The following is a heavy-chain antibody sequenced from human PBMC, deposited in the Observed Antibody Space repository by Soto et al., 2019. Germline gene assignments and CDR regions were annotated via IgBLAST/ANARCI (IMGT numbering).Heavy chain of an antibody. Sequence: GGSLRLSCAASGFTFDDYTMHWVRQAPGKGLEWVSLISWDGGSTYYADSVEGRFTISRDNSKNSLYLQMNSLRTEDTALYYCAKDTSLGPGIVGATANYGMDVWGQGTTVTVSS. CDR3: AKDTSLGPGIVGATANYGMDV. V-gene: IGHV3-43*01. CDR1: GFTFDDYT. J-gene: IGHJ6*02. CDR2: ISWDGGST. D-gene: IGHD1-26*01.